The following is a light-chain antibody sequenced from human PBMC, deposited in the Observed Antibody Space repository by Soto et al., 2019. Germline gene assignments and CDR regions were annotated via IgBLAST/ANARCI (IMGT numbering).Light chain of an antibody. J-gene: IGKJ1*01. CDR3: HQRQSWPRT. CDR2: QTS. V-gene: IGKV3-11*01. Sequence: EMVLTQSPGTLSLSPGDRVTLSCRASQYINTRLAWYQHRPGQAPRLLIYQTSIRAAGIPARFSASGTGTDFTLTISDVQPEDFAVYYCHQRQSWPRTFGQGTKVDIK. CDR1: QYINTR.